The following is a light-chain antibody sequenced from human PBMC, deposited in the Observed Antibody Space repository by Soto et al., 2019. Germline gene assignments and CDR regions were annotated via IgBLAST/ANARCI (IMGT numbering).Light chain of an antibody. CDR1: PSVSNS. J-gene: IGKJ4*01. CDR3: QQRSNWPLT. Sequence: ESVLTQSPATLSLSTGERATLSCRASPSVSNSLAWYQQKPGQAPRLLIYDASNRATGIPARFSGSGSGTDFTLTISSLEPEDFAVYYCQQRSNWPLTFGGGTKVDIK. V-gene: IGKV3-11*01. CDR2: DAS.